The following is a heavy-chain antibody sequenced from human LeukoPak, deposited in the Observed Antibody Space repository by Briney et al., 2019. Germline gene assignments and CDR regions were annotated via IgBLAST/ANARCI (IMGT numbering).Heavy chain of an antibody. CDR1: GYSISSGYY. D-gene: IGHD3-22*01. V-gene: IGHV4-38-2*02. CDR2: IYHRGST. CDR3: AREKSSGYWYFDL. Sequence: PSETLSLTCTVSGYSISSGYYWGWIRQPPGKGLEWIGSIYHRGSTYYNPSLKSRVTISVDTSKNQFSLKLSSVTAADTAVYYCAREKSSGYWYFDLWGRGTLVTVSS. J-gene: IGHJ2*01.